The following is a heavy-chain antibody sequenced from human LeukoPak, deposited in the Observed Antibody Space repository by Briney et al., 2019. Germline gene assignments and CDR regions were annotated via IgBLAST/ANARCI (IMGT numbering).Heavy chain of an antibody. CDR1: GGTFSSYA. V-gene: IGHV1-69*13. CDR3: ARGDIAVAELYFDY. J-gene: IGHJ4*02. Sequence: SVKVSCKASGGTFSSYAISWVRQAPGQGPEWMGGIIPIFGTANYAQKFQGRVTITADESTSTAYMELSSLRSEDTAVYYCARGDIAVAELYFDYWGQGTLVTVSS. D-gene: IGHD6-19*01. CDR2: IIPIFGTA.